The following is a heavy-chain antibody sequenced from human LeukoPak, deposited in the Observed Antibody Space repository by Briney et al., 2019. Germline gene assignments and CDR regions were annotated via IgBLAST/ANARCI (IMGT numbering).Heavy chain of an antibody. D-gene: IGHD6-19*01. CDR3: ARDRPDSSGWYGGFDY. CDR2: INPSGGST. CDR1: GYTLTSYY. V-gene: IGHV1-46*01. J-gene: IGHJ4*02. Sequence: ASVKVSCKASGYTLTSYYMHWVRQAPGQGLEWMGIINPSGGSTSYAQKFQGRVTMTRDTSTSTVYMELSSLRSEDTAVYYCARDRPDSSGWYGGFDYWGQGTLVTVSS.